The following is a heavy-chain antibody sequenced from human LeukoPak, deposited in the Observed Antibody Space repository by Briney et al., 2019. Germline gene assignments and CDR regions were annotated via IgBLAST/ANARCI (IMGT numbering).Heavy chain of an antibody. CDR3: TTYYCSGGRCYHFDY. Sequence: GGSLRPSCAASGFTFSSAWMAWVRQAPGKRLEWVGRIKSKSDGGTTEYAAPVKGRFTISTDASKNTLYLQMNSLGTEDTAVYYCTTYYCSGGRCYHFDYWGQGSLVTVSP. D-gene: IGHD2-15*01. V-gene: IGHV3-15*01. J-gene: IGHJ4*02. CDR2: IKSKSDGGTT. CDR1: GFTFSSAW.